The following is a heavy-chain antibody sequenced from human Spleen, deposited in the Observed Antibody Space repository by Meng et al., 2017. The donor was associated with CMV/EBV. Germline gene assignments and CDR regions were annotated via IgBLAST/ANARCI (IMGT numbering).Heavy chain of an antibody. CDR2: ISAYNGNT. V-gene: IGHV1-18*01. J-gene: IGHJ6*02. CDR1: GYTFMNYG. Sequence: ASVKVSCKASGYTFMNYGISWLRQAPGQGLEWMGWISAYNGNTNYAQKLQGRVTMTTDTSTSTAYMELRSLRSDDTAMYYCARDYGCSSTSCLQHLLGSYYGMDVWGQGTTVTVSS. CDR3: ARDYGCSSTSCLQHLLGSYYGMDV. D-gene: IGHD2-2*01.